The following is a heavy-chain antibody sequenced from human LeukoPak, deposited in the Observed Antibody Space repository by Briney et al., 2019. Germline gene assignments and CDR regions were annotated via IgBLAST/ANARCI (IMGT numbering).Heavy chain of an antibody. Sequence: ASVKVSCKASGYTFTSYGISWVRQAPGQGLEWMGWISAYNGSTNYAQKFQGRVTITADESTSTAYMELSSLRSEDTAVYYCARDPEAVAGMNWEINWFDPWGQGTLVTVSS. J-gene: IGHJ5*02. D-gene: IGHD6-19*01. CDR3: ARDPEAVAGMNWEINWFDP. CDR2: ISAYNGST. V-gene: IGHV1-18*01. CDR1: GYTFTSYG.